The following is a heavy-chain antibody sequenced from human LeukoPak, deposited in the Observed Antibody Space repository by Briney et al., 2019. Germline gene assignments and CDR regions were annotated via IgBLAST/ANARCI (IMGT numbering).Heavy chain of an antibody. J-gene: IGHJ4*02. CDR1: GLTFSRYA. V-gene: IGHV3-64D*09. CDR2: INDNGGRT. Sequence: GGSLRLSCSASGLTFSRYAMHGVRQAPGKGLEYVSGINDNGGRTHYGDSVKGRFSISRDNSKNTLHLQMSTLRAEDTALYYCVKDVGGSYAFDYWGQGILVTVAS. CDR3: VKDVGGSYAFDY. D-gene: IGHD1-26*01.